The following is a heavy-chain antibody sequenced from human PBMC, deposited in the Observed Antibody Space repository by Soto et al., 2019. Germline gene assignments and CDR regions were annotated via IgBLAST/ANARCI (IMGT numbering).Heavy chain of an antibody. V-gene: IGHV4-34*01. CDR3: ARGRKVAVAGKSYFDL. J-gene: IGHJ2*01. Sequence: QVQLQQWGAGLLKPSETLSLTCAVYGGSFSGYYWSWIRQPPGKGLEWVGEINHSGSTNYNPSLKSRVTISVDTSKNHFPLKLSSVTAADTAVYYCARGRKVAVAGKSYFDLWGRGTLVTVSS. CDR1: GGSFSGYY. D-gene: IGHD6-19*01. CDR2: INHSGST.